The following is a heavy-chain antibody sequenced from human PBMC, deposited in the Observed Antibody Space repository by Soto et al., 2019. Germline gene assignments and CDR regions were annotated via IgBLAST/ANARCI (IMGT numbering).Heavy chain of an antibody. CDR2: INPNSGGT. CDR1: GYTFTGYY. CDR3: AREYSSSWSAYYYYYGMDV. J-gene: IGHJ6*02. D-gene: IGHD6-13*01. V-gene: IGHV1-2*04. Sequence: GASVKVSCKASGYTFTGYYMHWVRQAPGQGLEWMGWINPNSGGTNYAQKFQGWVTMTRDTSISTAYMELRSLRSDDTAVYYCAREYSSSWSAYYYYYGMDVWGQGTTVTVSS.